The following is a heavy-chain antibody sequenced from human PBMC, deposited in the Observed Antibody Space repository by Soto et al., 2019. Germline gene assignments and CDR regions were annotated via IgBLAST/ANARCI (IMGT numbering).Heavy chain of an antibody. CDR3: GPRGTVADPRGY. V-gene: IGHV4-34*01. J-gene: IGHJ4*02. D-gene: IGHD6-19*01. Sequence: SQTLCLTYAVYGGSFSDFYWTRIRQPPGKGLEWIGEINHSGSTNYNPSLKSRVAISVDTSKNQFSLNLTSVTAADTAVYYCGPRGTVADPRGYWGQGTLVTVSS. CDR2: INHSGST. CDR1: GGSFSDFY.